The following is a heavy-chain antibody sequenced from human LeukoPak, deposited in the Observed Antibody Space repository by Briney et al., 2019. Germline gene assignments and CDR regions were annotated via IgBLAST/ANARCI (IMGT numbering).Heavy chain of an antibody. Sequence: SETLSLTCAVYAGSFSGYYWSWIRQPPGKGLEWIGSIYYSGSTYYNPSLKSRVTISVDTSKNQFSLKLSSVTAADTAVYYCSRALLWEYYYYYYYMDVWGKGTTVTVSS. CDR2: IYYSGST. J-gene: IGHJ6*03. CDR1: AGSFSGYY. V-gene: IGHV4-34*01. CDR3: SRALLWEYYYYYYYMDV. D-gene: IGHD1-26*01.